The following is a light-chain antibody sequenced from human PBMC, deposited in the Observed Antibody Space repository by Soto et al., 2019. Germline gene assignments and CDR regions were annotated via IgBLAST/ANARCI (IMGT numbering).Light chain of an antibody. CDR3: QQYGRTPRT. J-gene: IGKJ1*01. V-gene: IGKV3-20*01. Sequence: EIVLTQSPGTLSLSPGERATLSCRASQSISNNYLAWYQQKPGQAPRLLIYGASSRATGIPDRFSGSGSGTDFTLTISRLEPEEFAVYYCQQYGRTPRTFGQGTKVEIK. CDR2: GAS. CDR1: QSISNNY.